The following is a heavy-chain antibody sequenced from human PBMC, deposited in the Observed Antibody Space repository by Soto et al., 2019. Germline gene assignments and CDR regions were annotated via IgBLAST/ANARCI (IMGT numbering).Heavy chain of an antibody. Sequence: PGGSLRLSCSGSGFTFGDYALTWFRQTPGKGLECVGFIRSRRYGGTPDYATSVRGRFTISRDDSRGVAYLEMNSLNSDDTGVYYCATLPRNGRGSPLNCWGQGTLVTVSS. CDR2: IRSRRYGGTP. CDR3: ATLPRNGRGSPLNC. CDR1: GFTFGDYA. V-gene: IGHV3-49*03. J-gene: IGHJ4*02. D-gene: IGHD1-1*01.